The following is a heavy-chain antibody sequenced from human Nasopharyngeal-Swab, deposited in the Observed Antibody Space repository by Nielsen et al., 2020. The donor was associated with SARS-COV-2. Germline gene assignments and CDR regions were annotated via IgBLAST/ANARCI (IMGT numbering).Heavy chain of an antibody. V-gene: IGHV3-21*01. CDR1: GFTFNNYN. CDR3: ARDGLDYDFWSAYFMVV. CDR2: ISSSSSYI. J-gene: IGHJ6*02. Sequence: GESLKISCAASGFTFNNYNFNWVRQAPGKGLERVSSISSSSSYIYYADSVKGRFTISRDNAKNSLYLQMNSLRAEDTAVYYCARDGLDYDFWSAYFMVVWGQGTTVTVSS. D-gene: IGHD3-3*01.